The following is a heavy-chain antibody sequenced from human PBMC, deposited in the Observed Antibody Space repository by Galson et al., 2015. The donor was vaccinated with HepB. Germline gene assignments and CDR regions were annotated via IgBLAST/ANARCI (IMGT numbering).Heavy chain of an antibody. CDR3: ARALQWLAHTDQIDY. CDR2: INPNSGGT. J-gene: IGHJ4*02. Sequence: SVKVSCKASGYTFTGYYIHWVRQAPGQGLEWMGRINPNSGGTNYAQKLQGRVTMTTDTSTSTAYMELRSLRSDDTAVYYCARALQWLAHTDQIDYWGQGTLVTVSS. V-gene: IGHV1-2*06. CDR1: GYTFTGYY. D-gene: IGHD6-19*01.